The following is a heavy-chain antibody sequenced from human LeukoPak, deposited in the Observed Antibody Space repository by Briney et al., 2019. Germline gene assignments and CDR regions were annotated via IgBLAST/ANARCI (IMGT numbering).Heavy chain of an antibody. Sequence: PGGSLRLSCAASGFTFSSYGMSWVRQAPGKGLEWVSAISGSGGSTYYADSVKGRFTISRDNSKGTLYLQMNSLRAEDTAVYYCAYYYDSGDAFDIWGQGTMVTVSS. CDR3: AYYYDSGDAFDI. V-gene: IGHV3-23*01. J-gene: IGHJ3*02. D-gene: IGHD3-22*01. CDR2: ISGSGGST. CDR1: GFTFSSYG.